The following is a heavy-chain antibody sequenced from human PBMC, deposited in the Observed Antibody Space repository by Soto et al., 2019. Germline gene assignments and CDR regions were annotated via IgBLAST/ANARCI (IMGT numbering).Heavy chain of an antibody. J-gene: IGHJ6*02. V-gene: IGHV3-23*01. D-gene: IGHD6-19*01. CDR1: GFTFSSYA. Sequence: GGSLRLSCAASGFTFSSYAMSWVRQAPGKGLEWVSAISGSGGSTYYADSVKGRFTISRDNSKNTLYLQMNSLRAEDTAVYYCARVSGYSSGWYELVYYYYYGMDVWGQGTTVTVSS. CDR3: ARVSGYSSGWYELVYYYYYGMDV. CDR2: ISGSGGST.